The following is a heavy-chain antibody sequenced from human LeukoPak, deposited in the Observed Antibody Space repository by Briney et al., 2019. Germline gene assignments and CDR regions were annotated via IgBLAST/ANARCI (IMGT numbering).Heavy chain of an antibody. D-gene: IGHD1-26*01. CDR1: GGSISSYY. J-gene: IGHJ4*02. CDR2: IYYSGST. Sequence: KPSETLSLTCTVSGGSISSYYWSWIRQPPGKGLEWIGYIYYSGSTNYNPSLKSRVTISVDTSKNQFSLKLSSVSAADTAVYYCARGGGGATNFDYWGQGTLVTVSS. V-gene: IGHV4-59*01. CDR3: ARGGGGATNFDY.